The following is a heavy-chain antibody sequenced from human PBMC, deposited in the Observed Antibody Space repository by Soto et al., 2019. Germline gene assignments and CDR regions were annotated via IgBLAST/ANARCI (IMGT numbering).Heavy chain of an antibody. CDR3: ARELGYCSSTSCYTAFDI. V-gene: IGHV3-30-3*01. J-gene: IGHJ3*02. D-gene: IGHD2-2*02. CDR1: GFTFSSYA. CDR2: ISYDGSNK. Sequence: TGGSLRLSCAASGFTFSSYAMHWVRQAPGKGLEWVAVISYDGSNKYYADSVKGRFTISRDNSKNTLYLQMNSLRAEDTAVYYCARELGYCSSTSCYTAFDIWGQGTMVTVSS.